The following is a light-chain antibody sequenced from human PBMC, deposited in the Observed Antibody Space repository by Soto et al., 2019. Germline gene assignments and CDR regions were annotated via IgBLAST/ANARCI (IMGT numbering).Light chain of an antibody. Sequence: DIQMTQSPSSLSASVGDRVTITCQASQDISNYLNWYQQKPGKAPKLLIYDASNLETGVPARFSGSGSGTDFTFTISSMQPEDIATYYGQQYDNLPRITCGQGTRLEIK. CDR1: QDISNY. V-gene: IGKV1-33*01. CDR3: QQYDNLPRIT. CDR2: DAS. J-gene: IGKJ5*01.